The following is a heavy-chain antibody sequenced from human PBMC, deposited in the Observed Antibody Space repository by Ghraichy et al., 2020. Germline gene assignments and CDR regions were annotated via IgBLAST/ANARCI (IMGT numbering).Heavy chain of an antibody. CDR1: GFTFSNYA. CDR3: ARKGPAYSSGWYDY. V-gene: IGHV3-64*01. D-gene: IGHD6-19*01. J-gene: IGHJ4*02. CDR2: ISANGGTT. Sequence: LSLTCEASGFTFSNYAMHWVRQAPGKGLQCVSGISANGGTTYYANSVKGRFTISRDNSKNTLYLQMGSLRAEDMAVYYCARKGPAYSSGWYDYWGRGTLVTVSS.